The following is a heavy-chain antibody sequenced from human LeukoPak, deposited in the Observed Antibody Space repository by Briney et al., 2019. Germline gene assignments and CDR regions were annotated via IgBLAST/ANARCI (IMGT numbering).Heavy chain of an antibody. CDR2: IYYSGST. V-gene: IGHV4-39*01. D-gene: IGHD3-10*01. CDR3: ARLLWFGELSYYYYYGMDV. CDR1: GGSISSSSYY. J-gene: IGHJ6*02. Sequence: PSETLSLTCTVSGGSISSSSYYWGWIRQPPGKGLEWIGSIYYSGSTYYNPSLKSRVTISVDTSKNQFSLKLSSGTAADTAVYYCARLLWFGELSYYYYYGMDVWGQGTTVTVSS.